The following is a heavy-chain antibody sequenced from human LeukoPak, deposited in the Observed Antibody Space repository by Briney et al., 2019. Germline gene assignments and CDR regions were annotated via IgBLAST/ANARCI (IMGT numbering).Heavy chain of an antibody. D-gene: IGHD3-22*01. V-gene: IGHV3-48*01. CDR3: ARVPDYYYDSTAFDI. CDR1: GFTFGDHA. CDR2: ISSSSSTI. Sequence: GGSLRLSCATSGFTFGDHAMNWVRQAPGKGLEWVSYISSSSSTIYYADSVKGRFTISRDNAKNSLYLQMNSLRAEDTAVYYCARVPDYYYDSTAFDIWGQGTMVTVSS. J-gene: IGHJ3*02.